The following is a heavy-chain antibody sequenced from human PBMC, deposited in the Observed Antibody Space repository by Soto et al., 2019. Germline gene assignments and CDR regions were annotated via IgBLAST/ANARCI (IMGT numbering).Heavy chain of an antibody. CDR2: ISSSSSTI. Sequence: GRCRRLSWAASGFTFDSYSMNWFRQVPGKGLEWVSYISSSSSTIYYADSVKGRFTISRDNAKNSLYLQMNSLRDEDTAVYYCARVYLFRXDFWSGYYGDYYYGMDVWGQGTTVSVSS. V-gene: IGHV3-48*02. J-gene: IGHJ6*02. CDR3: ARVYLFRXDFWSGYYGDYYYGMDV. CDR1: GFTFDSYS. D-gene: IGHD3-3*01.